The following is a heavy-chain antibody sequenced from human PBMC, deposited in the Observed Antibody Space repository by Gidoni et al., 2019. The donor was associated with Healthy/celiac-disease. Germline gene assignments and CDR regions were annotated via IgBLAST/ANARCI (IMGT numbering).Heavy chain of an antibody. CDR3: AKDNYGSSTSDFDY. J-gene: IGHJ4*02. CDR1: GFTFSSYG. Sequence: QVQLVESGGGVVQPGRYLRLSCPASGFTFSSYGMHWVRQAPGKGLEWVAVISDDGSNKYYADSVKGRFTISRDNSKNTLYLQMNSLRAEDTAVYYCAKDNYGSSTSDFDYWGQGTLVTVSS. CDR2: ISDDGSNK. V-gene: IGHV3-30*18. D-gene: IGHD2-2*01.